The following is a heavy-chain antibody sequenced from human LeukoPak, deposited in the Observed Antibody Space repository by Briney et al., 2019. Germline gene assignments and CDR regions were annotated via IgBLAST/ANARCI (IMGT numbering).Heavy chain of an antibody. Sequence: SETLSLTCTVSGGSISSGGYYWSWIRQPPGKGLEWIGEINHSGSTNYNPSLKSRVTISVDTPKNQFSLKLSSVTAADTAVYYCARGAVVVPAAMDLSGWFDPWGQGTLVTVSS. J-gene: IGHJ5*02. CDR1: GGSISSGGYY. V-gene: IGHV4-39*07. CDR2: INHSGST. D-gene: IGHD2-2*01. CDR3: ARGAVVVPAAMDLSGWFDP.